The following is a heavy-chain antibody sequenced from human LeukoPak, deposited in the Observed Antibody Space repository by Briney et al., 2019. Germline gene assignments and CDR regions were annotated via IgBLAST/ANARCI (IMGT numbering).Heavy chain of an antibody. CDR2: IKQDGSEK. V-gene: IGHV3-7*05. CDR3: ARLLWFGGFFQH. J-gene: IGHJ1*01. Sequence: GGSLRLSCAGSEFIFSYYWMSRVRQAPGKGLEWVANIKQDGSEKYYVDSVKGRFTISRDNAKNSLYLQMNGLRAEDTAVYYCARLLWFGGFFQHWGQGTLVTVSS. D-gene: IGHD3-10*01. CDR1: EFIFSYYW.